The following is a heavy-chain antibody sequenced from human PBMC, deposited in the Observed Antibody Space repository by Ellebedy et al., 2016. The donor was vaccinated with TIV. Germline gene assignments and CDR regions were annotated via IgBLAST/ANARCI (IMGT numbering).Heavy chain of an antibody. Sequence: SVKVSCXASGGTFSSYAISWVRQAPGQGLEWMGGIIPIFGTANYAQKFQGRVTITADESTSTAYMELSSLRSEDTAVYYCARVDGAGFYSGYTNWGQGTLVTVSS. D-gene: IGHD5-12*01. CDR1: GGTFSSYA. CDR3: ARVDGAGFYSGYTN. CDR2: IIPIFGTA. V-gene: IGHV1-69*13. J-gene: IGHJ4*02.